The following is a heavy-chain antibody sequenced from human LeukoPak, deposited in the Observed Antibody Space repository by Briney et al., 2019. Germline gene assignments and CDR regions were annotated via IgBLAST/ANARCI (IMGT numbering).Heavy chain of an antibody. CDR2: ISSTSDYI. CDR1: GFTFSSYS. Sequence: GGSLRLSCAASGFTFSSYSMNWVRQAPGKGLEWVSSISSTSDYIYYADSVNGRFTISRDNAKNSLYLQMNSLRAEDTAVYYCAREISSWYRTEGRFDPWGQGTLVTVSS. V-gene: IGHV3-21*01. D-gene: IGHD6-13*01. CDR3: AREISSWYRTEGRFDP. J-gene: IGHJ5*02.